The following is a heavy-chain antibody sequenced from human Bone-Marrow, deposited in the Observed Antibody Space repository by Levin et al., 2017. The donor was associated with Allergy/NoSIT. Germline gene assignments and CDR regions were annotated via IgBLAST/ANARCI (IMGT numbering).Heavy chain of an antibody. CDR3: ARDVGSGCTNGVCYVYYYYGMDV. CDR1: GFTFSSYA. CDR2: ISYDGSNK. Sequence: PGGSLRLSCAASGFTFSSYAMHWVRQAPGKGLEWVAVISYDGSNKYYADSVKGRFTISRDNSKNTLYLQMNSLRAEDTAVYYCARDVGSGCTNGVCYVYYYYGMDVWGQGTTVTVSS. V-gene: IGHV3-30-3*01. D-gene: IGHD2-8*01. J-gene: IGHJ6*02.